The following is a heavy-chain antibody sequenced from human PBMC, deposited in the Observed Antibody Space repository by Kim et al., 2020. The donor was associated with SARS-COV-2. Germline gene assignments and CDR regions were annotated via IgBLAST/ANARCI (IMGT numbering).Heavy chain of an antibody. J-gene: IGHJ4*02. CDR1: GFNFGTFD. Sequence: GGSLRISCVASGFNFGTFDMSWVRQAPGKGLKWVSVIKGRDDSTYYAESVKGRFTVSRDSARNTLYLQMNSLRSDDTAIYYCVKGAWLDYWGPGTLVTVS. D-gene: IGHD5-12*01. V-gene: IGHV3-23*01. CDR3: VKGAWLDY. CDR2: IKGRDDST.